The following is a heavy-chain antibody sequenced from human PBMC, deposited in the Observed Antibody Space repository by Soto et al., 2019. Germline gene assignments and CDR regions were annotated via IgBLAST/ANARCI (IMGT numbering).Heavy chain of an antibody. CDR2: ISPGDFDT. CDR3: VLRKDWSEAFDI. J-gene: IGHJ3*02. CDR1: GYTFSSYW. V-gene: IGHV5-51*03. Sequence: EVQLVQSGAEVKKPGESLKISCKGSGYTFSSYWIGWVRQMPGQGLAWMGIISPGDFDTTYSPSFHGQVTISADKSISTAYLQWSSLKATDTAIYYCVLRKDWSEAFDIWGQGTMVTVSS. D-gene: IGHD1-1*01.